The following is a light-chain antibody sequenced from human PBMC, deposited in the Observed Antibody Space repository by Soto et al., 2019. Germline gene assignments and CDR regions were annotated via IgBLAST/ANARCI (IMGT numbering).Light chain of an antibody. J-gene: IGKJ3*01. CDR3: QHYNSYPFT. CDR1: QSISNY. V-gene: IGKV1-39*01. Sequence: DIQMTQSPSSLSASVGARVTITCRASQSISNYLNWYQQTPGKAPKLLIYAASSLQSGVPSRFSGSRSGTEFTLTITSLQPDDFATYYCQHYNSYPFTFGPGTKVDIK. CDR2: AAS.